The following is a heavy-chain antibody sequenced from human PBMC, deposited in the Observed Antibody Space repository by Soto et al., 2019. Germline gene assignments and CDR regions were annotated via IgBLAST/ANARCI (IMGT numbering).Heavy chain of an antibody. Sequence: PSATLSITCAGSGYSISSGYYWGWIRQPPGKGLEWIGSVHYSGSTYYNPSLKSRVTISIDTSKNQISLKLTSVTAADTAVYYCARVDNIVAVKWFDPWGQGALVTVSS. V-gene: IGHV4-38-2*01. J-gene: IGHJ5*02. CDR2: VHYSGST. CDR3: ARVDNIVAVKWFDP. D-gene: IGHD6-13*01. CDR1: GYSISSGYY.